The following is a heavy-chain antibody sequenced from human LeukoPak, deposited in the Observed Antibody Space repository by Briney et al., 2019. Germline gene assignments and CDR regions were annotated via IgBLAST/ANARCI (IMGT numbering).Heavy chain of an antibody. Sequence: GGSLRLSFAASGFTFSNYDMHWVRQVTGKGLEWVSAIGTTGDTYYPGSVKGRFTISRENAKNSLYLQMNSLRAEDTAVYYCARAIAMFRGVNYFDYWGQGTLVAVSS. J-gene: IGHJ4*02. CDR2: IGTTGDT. V-gene: IGHV3-13*01. D-gene: IGHD3-10*01. CDR3: ARAIAMFRGVNYFDY. CDR1: GFTFSNYD.